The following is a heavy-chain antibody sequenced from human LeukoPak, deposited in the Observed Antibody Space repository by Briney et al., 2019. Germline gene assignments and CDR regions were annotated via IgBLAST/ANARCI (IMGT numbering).Heavy chain of an antibody. CDR2: INHSGST. CDR3: AAYYYDSSGYYAWFDP. J-gene: IGHJ5*02. D-gene: IGHD3-22*01. V-gene: IGHV4-34*01. CDR1: GGSFSGYY. Sequence: PSETLSLTCAVYGGSFSGYYWSWIRQPPGKGLEWIGEINHSGSTNYNPSLKSRVTISVDTSKNQFSLKLSSVTAADTAVYYCAAYYYDSSGYYAWFDPWGRGTLVTVSS.